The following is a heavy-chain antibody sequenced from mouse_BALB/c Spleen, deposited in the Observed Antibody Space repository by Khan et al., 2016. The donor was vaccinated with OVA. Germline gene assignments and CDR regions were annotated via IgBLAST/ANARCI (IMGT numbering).Heavy chain of an antibody. CDR3: ARPYRYDGRAWFAY. D-gene: IGHD2-14*01. CDR1: GFDFSRYW. V-gene: IGHV4-1*02. Sequence: EVQLQESGGGLVQPGGSLKLSCAASGFDFSRYWMNWVRQAPGKGLEWIGEINPDSSTINYTPFIKDKFIISRDNAKNTLYLQMNNVRSEDTAFYCGARPYRYDGRAWFAYWGQGTLVTVSA. J-gene: IGHJ3*01. CDR2: INPDSSTI.